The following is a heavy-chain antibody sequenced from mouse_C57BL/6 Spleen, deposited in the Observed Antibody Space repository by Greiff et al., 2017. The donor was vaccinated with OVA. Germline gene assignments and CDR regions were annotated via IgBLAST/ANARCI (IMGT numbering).Heavy chain of an antibody. CDR3: AREGFYYGNYEAMDY. V-gene: IGHV5-17*01. CDR1: GFTFSDYG. Sequence: EVQLVESGGGLVKPGGSLKLSCAASGFTFSDYGMHWVRQAPEKGLEWVAYISSGSSTIYYADTVKGRFTISRDNAKNTLFLQMTSLRSEDTAMYYCAREGFYYGNYEAMDYWGQGTSVTVSS. D-gene: IGHD2-1*01. CDR2: ISSGSSTI. J-gene: IGHJ4*01.